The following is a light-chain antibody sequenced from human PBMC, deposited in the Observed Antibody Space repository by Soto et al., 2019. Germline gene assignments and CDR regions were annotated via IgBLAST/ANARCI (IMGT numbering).Light chain of an antibody. J-gene: IGKJ5*01. V-gene: IGKV3-20*01. CDR2: AAS. CDR1: QSVRSNY. CDR3: HQYANSPLT. Sequence: EIVLTQSPGTLSLSPGERAALSCRASQSVRSNYLAWYQQKLGQAPRLLISAASSRATGIPDRFSGSGSGTDFTLTIGRLEPEDFAVYYCHQYANSPLTFGQGTRLEIK.